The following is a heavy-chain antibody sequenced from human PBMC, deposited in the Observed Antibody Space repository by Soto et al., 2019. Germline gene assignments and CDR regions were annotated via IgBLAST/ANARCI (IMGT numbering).Heavy chain of an antibody. CDR1: VYTFTGYC. CDR2: LNPNSGDT. J-gene: IGHJ4*02. D-gene: IGHD6-19*01. CDR3: AKASPVAGESSTSLPNDY. V-gene: IGHV1-2*07. Sequence: QVQLVQSGAEVKKPGASVKLTCRASVYTFTGYCMYWVRQPPRQGHEWEGWLNPNSGDTNYEDNFPGRVTMTGDTSINTAYMEQVGLTSHGTAMYFCAKASPVAGESSTSLPNDYRGQGTLVPVAS.